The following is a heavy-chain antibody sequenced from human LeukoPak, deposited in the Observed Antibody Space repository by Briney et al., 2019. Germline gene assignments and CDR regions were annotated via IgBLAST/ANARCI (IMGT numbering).Heavy chain of an antibody. D-gene: IGHD5-12*01. J-gene: IGHJ5*02. CDR3: ASSRYSGYDFGWFDP. V-gene: IGHV6-1*01. Sequence: SQTLSLTCAISGDSVSSNSAAWNWVRQSPSRGLEWLGRTYYRSKWYNDYAVSVKSRITINPDTSKNQFSLQLNSVTPEDTAVYYCASSRYSGYDFGWFDPWGQGTLVTVSS. CDR1: GDSVSSNSAA. CDR2: TYYRSKWYN.